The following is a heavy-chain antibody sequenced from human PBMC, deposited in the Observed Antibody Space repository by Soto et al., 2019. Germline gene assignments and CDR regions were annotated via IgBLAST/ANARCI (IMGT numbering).Heavy chain of an antibody. J-gene: IGHJ1*01. D-gene: IGHD6-19*01. V-gene: IGHV1-69*02. CDR2: IIPIVGIA. CDR3: ASRPGGIAVAGTGYFQH. CDR1: GVTFSSYT. Sequence: QVQLVQSGAEVKKPGSSVKVSCTASGVTFSSYTISWVRQAPGQGLEWMGRIIPIVGIANYAQKVQGRVTITADKSTSTAYMELSSLRSEDTAVYYCASRPGGIAVAGTGYFQHWGQGTLVTVSS.